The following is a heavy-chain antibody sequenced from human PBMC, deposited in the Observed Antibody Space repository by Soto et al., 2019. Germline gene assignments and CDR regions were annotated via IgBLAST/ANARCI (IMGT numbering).Heavy chain of an antibody. CDR2: IYSGGST. CDR3: ATTIYSSAWSRDF. CDR1: GFTVSSNY. Sequence: GGSLRLSCAASGFTVSSNYMSWVRQAPGKGLEWVSVIYSGGSTYYADSVKGRFTISRDNSKNTLYLQMNSLRAADTAVYYCATTIYSSAWSRDFWGQGTLVTVSS. J-gene: IGHJ4*02. D-gene: IGHD6-19*01. V-gene: IGHV3-66*01.